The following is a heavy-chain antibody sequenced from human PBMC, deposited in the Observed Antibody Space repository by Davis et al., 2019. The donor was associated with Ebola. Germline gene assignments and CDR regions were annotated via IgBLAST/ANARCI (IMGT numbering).Heavy chain of an antibody. D-gene: IGHD2-21*01. CDR1: GYTFTGYD. CDR2: MNPNSGNT. J-gene: IGHJ4*02. Sequence: AASVKVSCKASGYTFTGYDINCVRQATGQGLEWMGWMNPNSGNTGYAQKFQGRVTMTRENSMSTAYMELSSLRSEDTAVYFCARGGVAYSDLDYWGQGTLVAVSS. CDR3: ARGGVAYSDLDY. V-gene: IGHV1-8*01.